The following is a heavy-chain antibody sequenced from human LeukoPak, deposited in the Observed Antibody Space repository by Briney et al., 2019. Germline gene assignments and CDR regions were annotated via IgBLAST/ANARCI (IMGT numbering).Heavy chain of an antibody. CDR3: AQGLLTLDYFEY. J-gene: IGHJ4*02. CDR1: GGTFSSYA. CDR2: INAGNGKT. D-gene: IGHD4/OR15-4a*01. Sequence: ASVKVSCKASGGTFSSYAISWVRQAPGQSLEWMGWINAGNGKTYYSQTFQGRLTITRDTSANTAYMELSSLRSEDTALYYCAQGLLTLDYFEYWGQGTLVTVSS. V-gene: IGHV1-3*01.